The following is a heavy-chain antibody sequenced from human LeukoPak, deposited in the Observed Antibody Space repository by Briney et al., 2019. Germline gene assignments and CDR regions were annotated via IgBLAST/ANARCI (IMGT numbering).Heavy chain of an antibody. D-gene: IGHD6-13*01. J-gene: IGHJ4*02. CDR3: ATSPGVAAAGTRVY. Sequence: ASVKVSCKASGYTFTGYYMHWVRQAPGQGLEWMGWINPNSGGTNYAQKFQGRVTMTRDTSISTAYMKLSRLRSDDTAVYYCATSPGVAAAGTRVYWGQGTLVTVSS. CDR2: INPNSGGT. CDR1: GYTFTGYY. V-gene: IGHV1-2*02.